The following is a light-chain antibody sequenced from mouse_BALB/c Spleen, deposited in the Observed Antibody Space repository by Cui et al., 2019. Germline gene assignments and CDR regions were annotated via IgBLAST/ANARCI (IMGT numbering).Light chain of an antibody. CDR3: QQWSSNPPT. Sequence: QIVLTQSPARMSASPGEKVTMTCSASSSVSYMYWYQQKPRSSPKPWIYLTSNLASGVPARFSGSGSGPSYSLTISSMEAEDAATYYCQQWSSNPPTFGAGTKLELK. CDR2: LTS. J-gene: IGKJ5*01. CDR1: SSVSY. V-gene: IGKV4-68*01.